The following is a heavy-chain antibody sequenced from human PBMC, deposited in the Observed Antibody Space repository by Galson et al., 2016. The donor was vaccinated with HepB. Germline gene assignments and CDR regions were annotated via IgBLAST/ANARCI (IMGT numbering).Heavy chain of an antibody. CDR3: ASFRDYYYGMDV. V-gene: IGHV6-1*01. CDR1: GDSVSGNSVA. CDR2: TFYRSKWYN. J-gene: IGHJ6*02. Sequence: CAISGDSVSGNSVAWNWIRQSPSRGLEWLGRTFYRSKWYNEYAVSVKSRITITPDTSENQFSLQLNSVTPEDTAVYYCASFRDYYYGMDVWGQGPTVSVSS.